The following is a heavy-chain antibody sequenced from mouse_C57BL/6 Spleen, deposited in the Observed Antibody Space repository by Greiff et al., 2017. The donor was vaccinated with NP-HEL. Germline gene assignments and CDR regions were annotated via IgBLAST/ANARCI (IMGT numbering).Heavy chain of an antibody. CDR2: LSSGSSTI. Sequence: EVKVVESGGGLVKPGGSLKLSCAASGFTFSDYGMHWVRQAPEKGLEWVAYLSSGSSTIYYADTVQGRFTISRDNAKNTLFLQMTSLRSEDTAMYYCARDGSGGYFDVWGTGTTVTVSS. CDR3: ARDGSGGYFDV. J-gene: IGHJ1*03. D-gene: IGHD1-1*01. CDR1: GFTFSDYG. V-gene: IGHV5-17*01.